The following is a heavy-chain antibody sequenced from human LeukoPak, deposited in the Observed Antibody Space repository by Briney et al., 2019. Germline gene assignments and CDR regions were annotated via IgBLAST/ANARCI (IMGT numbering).Heavy chain of an antibody. CDR2: IYYSGST. Sequence: PSETLSLTCTVSGGSITTSNNYWGWIRQPPGKGLEWIGSIYYSGSTYYNPSLKSRATISVDTSKNQVSLKLSSVTAADTAFYFCASRNYFHYYMDVWGKGTTVTVSS. V-gene: IGHV4-39*07. J-gene: IGHJ6*03. CDR1: GGSITTSNNY. CDR3: ASRNYFHYYMDV.